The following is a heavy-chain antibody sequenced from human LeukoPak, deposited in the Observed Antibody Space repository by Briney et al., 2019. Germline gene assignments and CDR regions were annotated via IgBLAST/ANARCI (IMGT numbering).Heavy chain of an antibody. Sequence: PSETLSLTCTVSGGSISSSSYYWGWIRQPPGKGLEWIGSIYYSGSTYYNPSLKGRVTISVDTSKNQFSLKLSSVTAADTAVYYCARIADTYYYDSVKDDYWGQGTLVTVSS. CDR2: IYYSGST. CDR1: GGSISSSSYY. J-gene: IGHJ4*02. CDR3: ARIADTYYYDSVKDDY. V-gene: IGHV4-39*01. D-gene: IGHD3-22*01.